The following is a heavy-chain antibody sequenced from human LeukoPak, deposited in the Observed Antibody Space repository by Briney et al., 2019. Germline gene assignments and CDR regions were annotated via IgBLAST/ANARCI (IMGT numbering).Heavy chain of an antibody. CDR2: IYYSGST. Sequence: SETLSLTCTVSGGSISSSSYYWGWIRQPPGKGLEWIGSIYYSGSTYYNPSLKSRVTISVDTSKNQFSLELSSVTAADTAVYYCARLEYMVRGIIYWGQGTLVTVSS. CDR3: ARLEYMVRGIIY. J-gene: IGHJ4*02. CDR1: GGSISSSSYY. V-gene: IGHV4-39*01. D-gene: IGHD3-10*01.